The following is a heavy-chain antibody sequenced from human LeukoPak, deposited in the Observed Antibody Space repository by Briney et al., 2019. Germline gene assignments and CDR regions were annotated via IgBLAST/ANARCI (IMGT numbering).Heavy chain of an antibody. J-gene: IGHJ4*02. CDR3: ARGPHYYGSGSYVMDY. V-gene: IGHV4-34*01. Sequence: PSETLSLTCAVYGGSFSGYYWSWIRQPPGKGLEWIGEINHSGSTNYNPSLKSRVTISVDTSKNQFSLKLSSVTAADTAVYYCARGPHYYGSGSYVMDYWGQRTLVTVSS. CDR2: INHSGST. D-gene: IGHD3-10*01. CDR1: GGSFSGYY.